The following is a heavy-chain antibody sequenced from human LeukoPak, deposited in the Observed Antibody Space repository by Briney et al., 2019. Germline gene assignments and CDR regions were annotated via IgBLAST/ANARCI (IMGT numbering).Heavy chain of an antibody. J-gene: IGHJ4*02. Sequence: GGSLRLSCAASGFTFSSYWMSWVRQAPGKGLEWVSAISGSGGSTYYADSVKGRFTISRDNSKNTLYLQMNSLRAEDTAVYYCAKSGDYGPTYFYWGQGTLVTVSS. CDR2: ISGSGGST. CDR1: GFTFSSYW. V-gene: IGHV3-23*01. D-gene: IGHD4-17*01. CDR3: AKSGDYGPTYFY.